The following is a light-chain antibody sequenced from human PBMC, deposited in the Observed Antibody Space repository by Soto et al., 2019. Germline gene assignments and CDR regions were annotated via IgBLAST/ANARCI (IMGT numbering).Light chain of an antibody. CDR3: SSYAGTNNV. J-gene: IGLJ1*01. CDR2: EVT. Sequence: QSALTQPPSASGSPGQSVTISCTGTSSDVGRYNYVSWYQQHPGKAPKLMIYEVTKRPSGVPDRFSGSKSANTASLTVSGLQAEDEADYYCSSYAGTNNVFGTGTKLTVL. CDR1: SSDVGRYNY. V-gene: IGLV2-8*01.